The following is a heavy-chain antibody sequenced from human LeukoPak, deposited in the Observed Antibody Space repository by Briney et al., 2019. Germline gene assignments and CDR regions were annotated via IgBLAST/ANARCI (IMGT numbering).Heavy chain of an antibody. J-gene: IGHJ3*02. CDR2: IRYDGSNK. D-gene: IGHD2-8*02. CDR1: GFTFSSYG. Sequence: GGSLRLSCAASGFTFSSYGMRWVRQAPGKGLEWVAFIRYDGSNKYYVDSVKDRFTISRDNSKNTLYLQMNSLRAEDTAVYYCAKDLSGPFMIWGQGTMVTVSS. CDR3: AKDLSGPFMI. V-gene: IGHV3-30*02.